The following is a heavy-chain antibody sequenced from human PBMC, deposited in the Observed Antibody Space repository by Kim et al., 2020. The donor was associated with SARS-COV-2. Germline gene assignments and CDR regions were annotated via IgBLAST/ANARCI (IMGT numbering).Heavy chain of an antibody. CDR1: GDSVSSNSAA. Sequence: SQTLSLTCVITGDSVSSNSAAWNWIRLSPSRGLEWLGRTYYRSKWYNEYAVSVKRRVTINPDTSKNQLSLQLNSVTPEDTAVFYCARSSNSYLDYWGQRTLVTVSS. CDR3: ARSSNSYLDY. CDR2: TYYRSKWYN. V-gene: IGHV6-1*01. D-gene: IGHD3-16*02. J-gene: IGHJ4*02.